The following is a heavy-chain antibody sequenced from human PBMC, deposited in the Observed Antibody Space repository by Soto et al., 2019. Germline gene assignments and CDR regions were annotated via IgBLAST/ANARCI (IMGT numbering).Heavy chain of an antibody. D-gene: IGHD2-15*01. Sequence: GGSLRLSCAASGFTFSDYYMSWIRQAPGKGLEWVSYISSSSSYTNYADSVKGRFTISRDNAKNSLYLQRNSLRAEDTAVYYCARVVGYCSGGSCYEKAASDYWGQGTLVTVSS. CDR1: GFTFSDYY. CDR3: ARVVGYCSGGSCYEKAASDY. V-gene: IGHV3-11*06. CDR2: ISSSSSYT. J-gene: IGHJ4*02.